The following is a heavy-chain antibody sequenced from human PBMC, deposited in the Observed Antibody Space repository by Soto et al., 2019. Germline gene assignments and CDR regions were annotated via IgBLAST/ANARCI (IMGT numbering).Heavy chain of an antibody. CDR1: GFTFSDYY. V-gene: IGHV3-11*05. D-gene: IGHD2-21*01. J-gene: IGHJ4*02. CDR3: CRCGGGGVFDH. Sequence: QVQLVESGGGLVKPGGSLRLSCATSGFTFSDYYMTWIRQAPGKGLEFISYISPGGRYTNNGYSVKGRFTLSRDNAKNSLVLQVETLRDEDTAVYYCCRCGGGGVFDHWGQGTLVTVSS. CDR2: ISPGGRYT.